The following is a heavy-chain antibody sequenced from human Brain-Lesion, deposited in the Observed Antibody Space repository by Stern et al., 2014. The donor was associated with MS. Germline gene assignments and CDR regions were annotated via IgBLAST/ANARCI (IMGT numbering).Heavy chain of an antibody. J-gene: IGHJ6*02. Sequence: DQLVEYGAEVKKPGASVKVSCKVSGYTLTELSMHWVRQAPGKGLEWMGGFDPEDGETIYAQKFQGRVTMTEDTSTDTAYMELSSLRSEDTAVYYCATDRDDFRSGYSAPTKGYGLDVWGQGTTVTVTS. CDR2: FDPEDGET. CDR3: ATDRDDFRSGYSAPTKGYGLDV. D-gene: IGHD3-3*01. CDR1: GYTLTELS. V-gene: IGHV1-24*01.